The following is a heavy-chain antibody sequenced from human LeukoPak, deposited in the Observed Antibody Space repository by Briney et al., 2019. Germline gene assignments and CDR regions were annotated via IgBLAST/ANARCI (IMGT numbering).Heavy chain of an antibody. CDR2: IYYSGST. V-gene: IGHV4-59*01. Sequence: PSETLSLTCTVSGGSISSYYWSWIRQPPGKGLEWIGYIYYSGSTNYNPSLKSRVTISVDTSKNQFSLKLSSVTAADTAVYYCARQTLCSGGSCYPPRHMDVWGKGTTVTISS. D-gene: IGHD2-15*01. J-gene: IGHJ6*03. CDR3: ARQTLCSGGSCYPPRHMDV. CDR1: GGSISSYY.